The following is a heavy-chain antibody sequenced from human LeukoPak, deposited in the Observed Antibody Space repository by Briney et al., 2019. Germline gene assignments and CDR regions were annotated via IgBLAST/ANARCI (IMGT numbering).Heavy chain of an antibody. V-gene: IGHV4-39*07. CDR3: YSSSWYVVDY. J-gene: IGHJ4*02. Sequence: SETLSLTCTVSGGPISSSSYYWGWIRQPPGKGLEWIGSIYYSGSTYYNPSLKSRVTISVDTSKNQFSLKLSSVTAADTAVYYCYSSSWYVVDYWGQGTLVTVSS. D-gene: IGHD6-13*01. CDR1: GGPISSSSYY. CDR2: IYYSGST.